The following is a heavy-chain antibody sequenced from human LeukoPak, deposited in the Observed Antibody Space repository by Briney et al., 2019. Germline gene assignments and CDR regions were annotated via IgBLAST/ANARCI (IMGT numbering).Heavy chain of an antibody. D-gene: IGHD6-19*01. CDR3: VLRGIAVASY. CDR2: ISGSGGST. Sequence: PGGSLRLSCAASGFTFSSYAMSWVRQAPGKGLEWVSAISGSGGSTYYADSAKGRFTISRDNSKNTLYLQMNSLRAEDTAVYYCVLRGIAVASYWGQGTLVTVSS. CDR1: GFTFSSYA. V-gene: IGHV3-23*01. J-gene: IGHJ4*02.